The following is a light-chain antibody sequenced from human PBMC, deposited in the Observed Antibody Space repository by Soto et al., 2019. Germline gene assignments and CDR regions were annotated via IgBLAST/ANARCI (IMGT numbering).Light chain of an antibody. CDR3: QQRSNWPPVT. CDR2: DAS. J-gene: IGKJ4*01. Sequence: EIVLTQSPATLSLSPGERATLSCRASQSVSSYLAWYQQKPGQAPRLLIYDASNRAPGIPARFSGGGSGTAXXXXXXXXXXXXFAVYSSQQRSNWPPVTFRGGTKVVVK. V-gene: IGKV3-11*01. CDR1: QSVSSY.